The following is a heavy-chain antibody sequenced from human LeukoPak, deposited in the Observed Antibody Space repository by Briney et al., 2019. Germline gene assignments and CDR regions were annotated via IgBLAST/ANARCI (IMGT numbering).Heavy chain of an antibody. D-gene: IGHD3-3*01. CDR1: GYTFTSYY. V-gene: IGHV1-46*03. J-gene: IGHJ5*02. Sequence: ASVKVSCKASGYTFTSYYMHWVRQAPGQGLEWMGIINPSGGSTSYAQKFQGRVTMTRDTSTSTVYMELSSLRPEDTAVYYCAREGRGGTIFGVVLNWFDPWGQGTLVTVSS. CDR3: AREGRGGTIFGVVLNWFDP. CDR2: INPSGGST.